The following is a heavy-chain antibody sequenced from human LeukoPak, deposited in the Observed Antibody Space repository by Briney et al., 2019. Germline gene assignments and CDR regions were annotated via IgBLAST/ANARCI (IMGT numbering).Heavy chain of an antibody. J-gene: IGHJ4*02. CDR1: GFTFSSYW. CDR2: IKQDGSEK. V-gene: IGHV3-7*03. D-gene: IGHD4-23*01. Sequence: RSGGSLRLSCAASGFTFSSYWMSWVRQAPGKGLEWVANIKQDGSEKYYVDSVKGRFTISRDNAKNSLYLQMNSLRAEDTALYYCAKGNDYGDNSGLTYYFDHWGQGTLVTVSS. CDR3: AKGNDYGDNSGLTYYFDH.